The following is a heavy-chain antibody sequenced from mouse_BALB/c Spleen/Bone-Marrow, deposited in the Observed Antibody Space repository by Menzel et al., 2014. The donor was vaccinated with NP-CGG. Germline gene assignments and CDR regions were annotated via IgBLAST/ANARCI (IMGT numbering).Heavy chain of an antibody. CDR1: GFTFSDYY. V-gene: IGHV5-4*02. CDR3: ARGNYGNYGAMDY. Sequence: EVKLVESGGGLVKPGGSLKLSCAASGFTFSDYYMYWVRQTPEKRLEWVATISDGGSYTYYPGSVKGRFTISRDNAKNNLYLQMSSLKSEDTAMYYCARGNYGNYGAMDYWGKGTSVTVSS. D-gene: IGHD2-1*01. CDR2: ISDGGSYT. J-gene: IGHJ4*01.